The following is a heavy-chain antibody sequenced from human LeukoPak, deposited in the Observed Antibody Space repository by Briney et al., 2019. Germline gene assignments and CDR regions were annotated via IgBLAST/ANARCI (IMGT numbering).Heavy chain of an antibody. CDR2: IYNSGRT. CDR1: GGSISSGDYY. Sequence: SLTLSLTCSVSGGSISSGDYYWSWIRQPPGKGLEWSGYIYNSGRTYYNPSLKSRVSISADTSKKHFSLKMSSVSAADTAVYYCARGVGGFWSGATWFDPWGQGTLVTVSS. J-gene: IGHJ5*02. V-gene: IGHV4-30-4*08. CDR3: ARGVGGFWSGATWFDP. D-gene: IGHD3-3*01.